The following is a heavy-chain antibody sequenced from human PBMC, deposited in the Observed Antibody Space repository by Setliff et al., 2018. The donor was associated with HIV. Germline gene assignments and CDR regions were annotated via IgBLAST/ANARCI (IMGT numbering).Heavy chain of an antibody. CDR3: ARVSDKGVDPQTHRDY. V-gene: IGHV7-4-1*02. J-gene: IGHJ4*02. Sequence: ASVKVSCKASGYTFNTYSINWVRQAPGQGLEWMGWINTDTGSPTYAQGVTGHFVFSLDTSVSTAYLQISSLKAEDRAIYYCARVSDKGVDPQTHRDYWGQGTPVTVSS. D-gene: IGHD2-21*01. CDR2: INTDTGSP. CDR1: GYTFNTYS.